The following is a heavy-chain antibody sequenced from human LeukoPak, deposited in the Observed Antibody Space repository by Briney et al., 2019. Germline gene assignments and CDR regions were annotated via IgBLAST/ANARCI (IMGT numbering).Heavy chain of an antibody. CDR1: GGSISSSSYY. D-gene: IGHD5-18*01. CDR2: IYYSGST. Sequence: SETLSLTCTVSGGSISSSSYYWGWIRQPPGKGLEWIGSIYYSGSTYYNPSLKSRVTISVDTSKNQFSLKLSSVTAADTAVYYCARDTTAGYSSGLDIWGQGTMVTVSS. CDR3: ARDTTAGYSSGLDI. J-gene: IGHJ3*02. V-gene: IGHV4-39*07.